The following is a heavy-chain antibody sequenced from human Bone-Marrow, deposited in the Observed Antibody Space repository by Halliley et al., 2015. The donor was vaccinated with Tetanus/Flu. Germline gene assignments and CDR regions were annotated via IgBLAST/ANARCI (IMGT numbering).Heavy chain of an antibody. CDR3: GREGEEYCVNSTCYSEGMDV. CDR2: ISYDGRNK. V-gene: IGHV3-33*01. CDR1: GFSFSTHD. Sequence: SGFSFSTHDMQWVRQAPGKGLEWVAIISYDGRNKYYGDSVRGRFSISRDNSKNAVYLQMNSLRDEDTAVYYCGREGEEYCVNSTCYSEGMDVWGQGTTVTVSS. D-gene: IGHD2-21*01. J-gene: IGHJ6*02.